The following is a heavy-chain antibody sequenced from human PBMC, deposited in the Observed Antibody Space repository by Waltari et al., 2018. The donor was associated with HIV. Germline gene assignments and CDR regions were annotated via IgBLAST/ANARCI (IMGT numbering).Heavy chain of an antibody. CDR2: VDHRGST. CDR3: ANLISMTATDVFDV. CDR1: GTSFTGYY. J-gene: IGHJ3*01. Sequence: QVRLEQWGAGLLKPSETLSLTCAVYGTSFTGYYWTWIRQSPGGGLQWIGEVDHRGSTHSNPSLKSRVSMSVDTFKHQFSLKLASVTAADTAVYYCANLISMTATDVFDVWGQGTLVSVSS. D-gene: IGHD2-21*02. V-gene: IGHV4-34*01.